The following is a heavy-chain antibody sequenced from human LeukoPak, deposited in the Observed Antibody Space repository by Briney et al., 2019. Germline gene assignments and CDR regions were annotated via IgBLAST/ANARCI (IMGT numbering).Heavy chain of an antibody. D-gene: IGHD2-15*01. V-gene: IGHV4-59*12. CDR2: IYYSGST. CDR1: GGSISSYH. CDR3: ARVDPLRRWWDWFDP. J-gene: IGHJ5*02. Sequence: PSETLSLTCTVSGGSISSYHWSWIRQPPGKGLEWIGYIYYSGSTNYNPSLKSRVTISVDTSKNQFSLKLSSVTAADTAEYYCARVDPLRRWWDWFDPWGQGTLVTVSS.